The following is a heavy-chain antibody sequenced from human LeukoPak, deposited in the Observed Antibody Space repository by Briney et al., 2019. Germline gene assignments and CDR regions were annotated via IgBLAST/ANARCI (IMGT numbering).Heavy chain of an antibody. Sequence: SEALSLTCAVYGGSFSGYYWSWIRQPPGKGLEWIGEINHSGSTNYNPSLKSRVTISVDTSKNQFSLKLSSVTAADTAVYYCARGYCSSTSCLNWYFDLWGRGTLVTVSS. V-gene: IGHV4-34*01. CDR3: ARGYCSSTSCLNWYFDL. D-gene: IGHD2-2*01. CDR2: INHSGST. J-gene: IGHJ2*01. CDR1: GGSFSGYY.